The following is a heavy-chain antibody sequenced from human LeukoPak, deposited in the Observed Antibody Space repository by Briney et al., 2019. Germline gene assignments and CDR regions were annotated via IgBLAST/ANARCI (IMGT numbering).Heavy chain of an antibody. J-gene: IGHJ6*03. CDR1: GYTFTSYG. Sequence: GASVKVSCKASGYTFTSYGISWVRQAPGQGLEWMRWISAYNGNTNYAQKLQGRVTMTTDTSTSTAYMELRSLRSDDTAVYYCARVSADDYYYYYYYMDVWGKGTTVTVSS. CDR2: ISAYNGNT. V-gene: IGHV1-18*01. CDR3: ARVSADDYYYYYYYMDV. D-gene: IGHD1-1*01.